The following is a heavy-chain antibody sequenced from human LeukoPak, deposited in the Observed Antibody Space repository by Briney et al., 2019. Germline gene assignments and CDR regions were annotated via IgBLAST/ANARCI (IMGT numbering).Heavy chain of an antibody. D-gene: IGHD3/OR15-3a*01. J-gene: IGHJ3*02. CDR3: VQEGPRGLAFDI. CDR1: GVTFSSYA. V-gene: IGHV3-23*01. CDR2: ISGSVGGT. Sequence: GGSLRLSCEASGVTFSSYAMSWVRQAPGEGPGWGSGISGSVGGTYSADSVKGRFAISRDNSKNTLYLQMNSLRAEDTAVYYCVQEGPRGLAFDIWGQGTKVTVSS.